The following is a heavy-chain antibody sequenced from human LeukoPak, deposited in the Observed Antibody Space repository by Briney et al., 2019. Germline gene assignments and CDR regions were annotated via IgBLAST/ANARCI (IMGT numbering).Heavy chain of an antibody. V-gene: IGHV4-34*01. CDR2: INHSGST. CDR3: ARGRPSDILTGYFTPFDY. J-gene: IGHJ4*02. D-gene: IGHD3-9*01. CDR1: GGSFSDYY. Sequence: PSETLSLTCAVYGGSFSDYYWSWIRQPPGKGLEWIGEINHSGSTNYNPSLKSRVTISVDTSKNQFSLKLSSVTAADTAVYYCARGRPSDILTGYFTPFDYWGQGTLVTVSS.